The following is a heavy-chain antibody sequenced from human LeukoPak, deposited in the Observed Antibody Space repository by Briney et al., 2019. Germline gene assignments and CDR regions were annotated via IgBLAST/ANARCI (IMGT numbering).Heavy chain of an antibody. CDR1: GFTFGDYA. CDR3: AKDRDYSSGDFPY. J-gene: IGHJ4*02. D-gene: IGHD3-10*01. CDR2: ICGGGSAS. Sequence: GGSLRLSCAASGFTFGDYAMSWVRQAPGKGLEWVSLICGGGSASYYAASVRGRTTTSRHNSNKTLYLQMNSLRDEDTAVYYCAKDRDYSSGDFPYWGQGTLLTVSS. V-gene: IGHV3-23*01.